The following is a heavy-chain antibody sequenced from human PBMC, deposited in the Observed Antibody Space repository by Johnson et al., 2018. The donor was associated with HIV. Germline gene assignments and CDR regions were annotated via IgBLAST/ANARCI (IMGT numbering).Heavy chain of an antibody. V-gene: IGHV3-11*04. CDR3: ARVGANFDAFDI. J-gene: IGHJ3*02. CDR2: ISSSGSNI. CDR1: GFTVSASS. D-gene: IGHD4/OR15-4a*01. Sequence: QEQLVESGGGLIQPGGSLRLSCAASGFTVSASSMSWMRQAPGQGLAWVSYISSSGSNIYKADSVKGRFTISRDNAKNSLFLQMNSLRAEDTAVYYCARVGANFDAFDIWGQGTMVTVSS.